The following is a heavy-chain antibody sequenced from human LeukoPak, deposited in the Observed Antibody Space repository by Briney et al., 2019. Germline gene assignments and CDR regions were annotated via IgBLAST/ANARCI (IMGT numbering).Heavy chain of an antibody. CDR3: ARPYYYDSRIDP. Sequence: SETLSLTCTVSGGSISSGDYYWSWIRQPPGKGLEWIAYMYYSGSTYYNPSLKSRVTMSADTSKNQLSLKLSSVAAADTAVYYCARPYYYDSRIDPWGQGILVTVSS. V-gene: IGHV4-30-4*01. CDR2: MYYSGST. D-gene: IGHD3-22*01. CDR1: GGSISSGDYY. J-gene: IGHJ5*02.